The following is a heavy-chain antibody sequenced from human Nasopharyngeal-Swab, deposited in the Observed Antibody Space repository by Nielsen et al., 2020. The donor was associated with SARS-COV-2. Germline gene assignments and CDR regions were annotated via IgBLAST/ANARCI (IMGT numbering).Heavy chain of an antibody. J-gene: IGHJ6*02. D-gene: IGHD6-13*01. CDR2: IKSDGSST. CDR1: GFIFSSYW. Sequence: GGSLRLSCAASGFIFSSYWMHWVRQAPGKGLVWVSRIKSDGSSTSYADSVKGRFTISRDNAKNTLFLQINSLRAEDTAVYYCARESIAAAGPGMDVWGQGTTVTVSS. CDR3: ARESIAAAGPGMDV. V-gene: IGHV3-74*01.